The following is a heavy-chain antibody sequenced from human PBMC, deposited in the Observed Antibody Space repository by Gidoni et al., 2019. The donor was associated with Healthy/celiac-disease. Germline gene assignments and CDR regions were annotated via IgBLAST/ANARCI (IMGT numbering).Heavy chain of an antibody. V-gene: IGHV3-30*18. Sequence: QVQLVESGGGVVQPGRSLRLSCAASGFTFSSYGMHWVRQAPGKGLEWVAVISYDGSNKYYADSVKGRFTISRDNSKNTLYLQMNSLRAEDTAVYYCAKGEILYSFYGMDVWGQGTTVTVSS. D-gene: IGHD2-8*01. CDR1: GFTFSSYG. J-gene: IGHJ6*02. CDR3: AKGEILYSFYGMDV. CDR2: ISYDGSNK.